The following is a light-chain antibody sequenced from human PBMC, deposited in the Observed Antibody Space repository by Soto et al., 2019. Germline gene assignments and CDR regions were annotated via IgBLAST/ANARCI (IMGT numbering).Light chain of an antibody. V-gene: IGKV1-39*01. CDR1: QSISSY. CDR3: QQSYSTPYT. Sequence: DIQMTQSPSSLSASVGDRVTITCRASQSISSYLHWYQQKPGKAPKLLIYSASSLQSGVPSRFSGSGSGTDFTLTISSLKPEDFATYYCQQSYSTPYTFGQGTKLEIK. J-gene: IGKJ2*01. CDR2: SAS.